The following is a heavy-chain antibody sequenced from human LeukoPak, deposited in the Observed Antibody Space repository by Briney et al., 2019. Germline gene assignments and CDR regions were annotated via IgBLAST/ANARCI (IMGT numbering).Heavy chain of an antibody. J-gene: IGHJ5*02. CDR1: GYTFTSYD. Sequence: RASVKVSCKASGYTFTSYDINWVRQATGQGLEWMGWMNPNNGNTGYAQKFQGRVTMTRDTSITTAYMDLDRLGSDDTAVYYCARLGENGLLTGYFYPWGQGTLVTVSS. CDR3: ARLGENGLLTGYFYP. D-gene: IGHD3-9*01. V-gene: IGHV1-8*02. CDR2: MNPNNGNT.